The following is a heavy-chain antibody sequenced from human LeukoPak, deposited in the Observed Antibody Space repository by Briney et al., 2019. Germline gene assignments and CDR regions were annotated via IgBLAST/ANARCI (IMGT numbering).Heavy chain of an antibody. Sequence: GGSLRLSCAASGFTFSSCSMNWVRQAPGKGLEWVSSISSSSSYIYYADSVKGRFTISRDNAKNSLYLQMNSLRAEDTAVYYCARDWGRGDIDYWGQGTLVTVSS. CDR2: ISSSSSYI. CDR3: ARDWGRGDIDY. D-gene: IGHD3-10*01. J-gene: IGHJ4*02. V-gene: IGHV3-21*01. CDR1: GFTFSSCS.